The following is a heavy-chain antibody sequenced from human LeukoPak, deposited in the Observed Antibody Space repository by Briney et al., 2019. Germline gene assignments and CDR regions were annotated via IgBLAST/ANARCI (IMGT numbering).Heavy chain of an antibody. D-gene: IGHD2-2*01. Sequence: SETLSLTCTVSGGSISSYYWSWIRRPPGKGLEWIGYIYYSGSTNYNPSLKSRVTISVDTSKNQFSLKLSSVTAADTAVYYCARQPSSTLSFDPWGQGTLVTVSS. J-gene: IGHJ5*02. V-gene: IGHV4-59*01. CDR1: GGSISSYY. CDR3: ARQPSSTLSFDP. CDR2: IYYSGST.